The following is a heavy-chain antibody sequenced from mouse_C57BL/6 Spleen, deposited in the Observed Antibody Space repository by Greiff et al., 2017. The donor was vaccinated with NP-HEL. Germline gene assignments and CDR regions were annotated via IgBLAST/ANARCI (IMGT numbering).Heavy chain of an antibody. Sequence: EVQLQQSGPELVKPGASVKIPCKASGYTFTDYNMDWVKQSHGKSLEWIGDINPNNGGTIYNQKFKGKATLTVDKSSSTAYMELRSLTSEDTAVYYCGRHDYDGYAMDYWGQGTSVTVSS. V-gene: IGHV1-18*01. J-gene: IGHJ4*01. CDR1: GYTFTDYN. CDR3: GRHDYDGYAMDY. D-gene: IGHD2-4*01. CDR2: INPNNGGT.